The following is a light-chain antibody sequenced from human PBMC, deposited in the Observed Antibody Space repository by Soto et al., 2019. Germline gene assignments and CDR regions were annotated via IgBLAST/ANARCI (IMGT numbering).Light chain of an antibody. CDR2: GAA. V-gene: IGKV1-39*01. CDR1: QSSSSH. CDR3: RQANSCPPT. Sequence: DFPRPASLASLSASVGCGVTMTCGASQSSSSHLKWYQQKPGTAPNILIYGAASLQHDGPSRCSGSRAGTKVTLTIISRLQADVAAYYYRQANSCPPTFGQGTRLEIK. J-gene: IGKJ5*01.